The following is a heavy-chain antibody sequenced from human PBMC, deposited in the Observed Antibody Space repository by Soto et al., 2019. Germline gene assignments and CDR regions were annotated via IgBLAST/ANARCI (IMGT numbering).Heavy chain of an antibody. V-gene: IGHV3-23*01. D-gene: IGHD1-1*01. CDR1: GFTFRNFA. CDR3: AKEAEESVNEPIPGDC. Sequence: EMQLLESGGDLVQPGGSLRLSCAASGFTFRNFAMTWVRQAPGKGLECVSGISGSGRMTYYAHSVKGHFTISRDNSKNTLYLQMNSLRAEDTAVYYWAKEAEESVNEPIPGDCWGQGTVVTVSS. CDR2: ISGSGRMT. J-gene: IGHJ4*02.